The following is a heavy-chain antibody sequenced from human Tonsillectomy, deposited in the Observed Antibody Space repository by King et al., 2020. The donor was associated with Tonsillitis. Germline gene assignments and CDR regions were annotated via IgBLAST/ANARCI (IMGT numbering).Heavy chain of an antibody. J-gene: IGHJ3*02. D-gene: IGHD2-15*01. CDR1: GFTFSGSA. CDR3: ARVCARGGGRCYRDALDI. Sequence: VQLVESGGGVVQPGRSLRLSCAASGFTFSGSAMHWVRQAPGKGLEWVTVISYDGTNKYYADSVKGRFAISRDNSKNTLFLQMNSLRTDDTAIYFCARVCARGGGRCYRDALDIWGQGTVVTVSS. CDR2: ISYDGTNK. V-gene: IGHV3-30*09.